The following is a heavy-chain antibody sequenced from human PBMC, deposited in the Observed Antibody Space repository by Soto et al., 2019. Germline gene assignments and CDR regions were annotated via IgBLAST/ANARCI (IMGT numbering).Heavy chain of an antibody. J-gene: IGHJ4*02. CDR2: IKQDGSEK. Sequence: EVQLVESGVGLVQPGGSLRLSCAASGFTFSSYWMSWVRQAPGKGLEWVANIKQDGSEKYYVDSVKGRFTISRDNAKNSLYLQMNSLRAEDTAVYYCARDSSELRYFDWLFQWDYLDYWGQGTLVTVSS. D-gene: IGHD3-9*01. CDR1: GFTFSSYW. V-gene: IGHV3-7*01. CDR3: ARDSSELRYFDWLFQWDYLDY.